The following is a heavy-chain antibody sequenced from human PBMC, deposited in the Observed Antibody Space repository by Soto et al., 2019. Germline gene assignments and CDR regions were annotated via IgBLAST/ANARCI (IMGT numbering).Heavy chain of an antibody. CDR3: ARAYYDYVWGSYPLVY. V-gene: IGHV3-7*01. CDR2: IKQDGSER. CDR1: GFTFSSHW. J-gene: IGHJ4*02. Sequence: GGSLRLSCAASGFTFSSHWMSWVRQAPGKGLEWLASIKQDGSERHYVDSVKGRFTISRDSAKNSLYLQMNSLRVEDTVFFYFARAYYDYVWGSYPLVYWGQGTLVTVSS. D-gene: IGHD3-16*02.